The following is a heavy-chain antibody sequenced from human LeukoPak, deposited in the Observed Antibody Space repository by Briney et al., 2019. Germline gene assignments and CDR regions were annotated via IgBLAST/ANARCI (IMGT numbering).Heavy chain of an antibody. Sequence: SQTLSLTCTVSGGSISSGGYYWSWIRQPPGKGLEWIGYIYHSGSTYYNPSLKGRVTISVDRSKNQFSLKLSSVTAADTAVYYCARDGWYSSSSGAFDIWGQGTMVTVSS. CDR3: ARDGWYSSSSGAFDI. CDR2: IYHSGST. V-gene: IGHV4-30-2*01. CDR1: GGSISSGGYY. J-gene: IGHJ3*02. D-gene: IGHD6-6*01.